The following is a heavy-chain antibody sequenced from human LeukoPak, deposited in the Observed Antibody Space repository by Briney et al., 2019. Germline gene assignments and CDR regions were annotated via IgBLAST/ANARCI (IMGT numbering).Heavy chain of an antibody. CDR2: IYYSGIT. V-gene: IGHV4-39*01. J-gene: IGHJ4*02. CDR1: GGSISSGIYY. Sequence: PSETLSLTCTVPGGSISSGIYYWGWIRQPPGKGLEWLGSIYYSGITYYNPSLKSRVTISVDTSKNQLSLKLKSVTAADTAVYYCARHVRQQLPPKAFDYWGQGTLVTVSS. D-gene: IGHD6-13*01. CDR3: ARHVRQQLPPKAFDY.